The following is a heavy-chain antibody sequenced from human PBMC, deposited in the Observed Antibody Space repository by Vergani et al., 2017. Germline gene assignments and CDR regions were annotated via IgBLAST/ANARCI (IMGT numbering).Heavy chain of an antibody. V-gene: IGHV3-49*04. CDR3: TRVPGIAVARFDY. CDR2: IRSKAYGGTT. Sequence: EVQLVESGGGLVQPGRSLRLSCTASGFTFGDYAMSWVRQAPGKGLEWVGFIRSKAYGGTTEYAASVKGRFTISRDDSKSIAYLQMNSLKTEDTAVYYCTRVPGIAVARFDYWGQGTLVTVSS. CDR1: GFTFGDYA. J-gene: IGHJ4*02. D-gene: IGHD6-19*01.